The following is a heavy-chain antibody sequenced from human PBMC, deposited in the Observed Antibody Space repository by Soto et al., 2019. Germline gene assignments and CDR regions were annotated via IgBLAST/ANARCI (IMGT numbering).Heavy chain of an antibody. Sequence: PGGSLRLSCAASGFTFSSYWMSWVRQAPGKGLEWVANIKQDGSEKYYVDSVKGRFTISRDNAKNSLYLQMNSLRAEDTAVYYCARDSATSLNYFDYWGQGTLVTVSS. D-gene: IGHD1-26*01. J-gene: IGHJ4*02. CDR3: ARDSATSLNYFDY. CDR1: GFTFSSYW. CDR2: IKQDGSEK. V-gene: IGHV3-7*01.